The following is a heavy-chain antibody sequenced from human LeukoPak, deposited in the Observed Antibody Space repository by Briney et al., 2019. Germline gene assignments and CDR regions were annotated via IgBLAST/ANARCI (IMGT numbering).Heavy chain of an antibody. CDR1: GDSISSYY. D-gene: IGHD1-26*01. Sequence: PSETLSLTCTVSGDSISSYYWSWIRQPAGKGLEWIGRIYTSGSTNYNPSLKSRVAMSLDTSKNQFSLKLNSVTAADTAVYYCARDSGNYPYYFDYWGQGTLVTVSS. V-gene: IGHV4-4*07. CDR2: IYTSGST. CDR3: ARDSGNYPYYFDY. J-gene: IGHJ4*02.